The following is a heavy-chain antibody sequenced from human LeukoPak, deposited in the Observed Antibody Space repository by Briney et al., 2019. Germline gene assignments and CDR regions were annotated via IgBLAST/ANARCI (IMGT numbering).Heavy chain of an antibody. V-gene: IGHV3-33*01. CDR3: PRGACCSGSCPGAFDM. CDR2: IWYGGSNK. CDR1: GFTFSTYA. D-gene: IGHD2-15*01. J-gene: IGHJ3*02. Sequence: SGGSLRLSCATSGFTFSTYAMYWVRQAPGKGLEWVSIIWYGGSNKFYADSVKGRFTISRDNSKNTLYLQMNSLRAEDAGVDYCPRGACCSGSCPGAFDMWGEGPMVSVPS.